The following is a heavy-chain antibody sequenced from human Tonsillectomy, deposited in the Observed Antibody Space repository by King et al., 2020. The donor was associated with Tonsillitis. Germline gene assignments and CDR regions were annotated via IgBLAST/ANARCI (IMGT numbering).Heavy chain of an antibody. V-gene: IGHV3-53*04. J-gene: IGHJ4*02. D-gene: IGHD2/OR15-2a*01. CDR3: ATFVGISAGFDF. CDR2: INSGGTA. CDR1: GFTVSSLS. Sequence: VQLVESGGGLVQPGGSLRLSCAVSGFTVSSLSMSWVRQAPGKGLECVSVINSGGTATYADSVKGRFTLSRHNSGNKLYLQVNSLRAEDTAVYYCATFVGISAGFDFWGRGTLVTVSS.